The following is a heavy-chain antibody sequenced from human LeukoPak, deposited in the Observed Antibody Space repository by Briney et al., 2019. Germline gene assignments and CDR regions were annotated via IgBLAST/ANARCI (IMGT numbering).Heavy chain of an antibody. CDR2: IHTSGST. CDR3: ARVSSSWPYDY. J-gene: IGHJ4*02. CDR1: GDSISSYY. D-gene: IGHD6-13*01. V-gene: IGHV4-4*07. Sequence: PSETLSLTCTVSGDSISSYYWSWIRQPAGKGLEWIGRIHTSGSTNHNPSLTSRVTMSVDTSKNQFSLKLSSVTAADTAVYYCARVSSSWPYDYWGQGTLVTVSS.